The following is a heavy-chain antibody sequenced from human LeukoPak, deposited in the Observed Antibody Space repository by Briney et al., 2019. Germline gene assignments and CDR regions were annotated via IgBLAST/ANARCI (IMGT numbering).Heavy chain of an antibody. CDR2: TGDSGDST. J-gene: IGHJ4*02. D-gene: IGHD5-18*01. CDR3: AKREYNYAKYFDY. CDR1: GFTFSSYA. V-gene: IGHV3-23*01. Sequence: GGSLRLSCAASGFTFSSYAMSWVRQAPGKGLEWVSTTGDSGDSTFYADSVKGRFTISRDNSKNTLYLQMNSLRAEDTAIYYCAKREYNYAKYFDYWGQGTLVTVSS.